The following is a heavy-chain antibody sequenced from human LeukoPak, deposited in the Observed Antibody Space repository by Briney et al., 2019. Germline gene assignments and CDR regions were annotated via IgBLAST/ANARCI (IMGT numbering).Heavy chain of an antibody. J-gene: IGHJ3*02. D-gene: IGHD6-19*01. CDR2: INPNSGGT. CDR1: GYTFTGYY. CDR3: ARNPGQWLVRRAFDI. V-gene: IGHV1-2*06. Sequence: GASVKVSCKASGYTFTGYYMHWVRQAPVQGLEWMGRINPNSGGTNYAQKFQGRVTMTRDTSISTAYMELSRLRSDDTAVYYCARNPGQWLVRRAFDIWGQGTMVTVSS.